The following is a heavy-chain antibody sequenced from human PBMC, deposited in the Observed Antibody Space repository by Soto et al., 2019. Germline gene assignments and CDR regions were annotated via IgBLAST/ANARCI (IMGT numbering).Heavy chain of an antibody. CDR2: IKQDGSEK. V-gene: IGHV3-7*01. J-gene: IGHJ6*02. CDR1: VFTFASYW. CDR3: ARSFITMVRGVIIDDLYYYYYGMDV. D-gene: IGHD3-10*01. Sequence: PGRCLRLFGAPTVFTFASYWRRWVSQAAGKGLVWVANIKQDGSEKYYVDSVKGRFTISRDNAKNSLYLQMNSLRAEDTAVYYCARSFITMVRGVIIDDLYYYYYGMDVWGQGT.